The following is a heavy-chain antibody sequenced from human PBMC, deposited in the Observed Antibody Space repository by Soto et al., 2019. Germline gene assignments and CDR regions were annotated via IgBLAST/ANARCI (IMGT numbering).Heavy chain of an antibody. J-gene: IGHJ6*03. D-gene: IGHD3-3*01. V-gene: IGHV4-4*02. CDR1: SDSMSSSNW. CDR3: ARAWKSGYYYMDG. Sequence: QVQLQESGPGLVKPSGTLSLTCAVSSDSMSSSNWWIWVRQPPGKGLECIGEIYHSGRTNYNPSLKSRVTISVDTSKNQFSLKLSSVTAADTAVYYCARAWKSGYYYMDGWGKGTTVTVSS. CDR2: IYHSGRT.